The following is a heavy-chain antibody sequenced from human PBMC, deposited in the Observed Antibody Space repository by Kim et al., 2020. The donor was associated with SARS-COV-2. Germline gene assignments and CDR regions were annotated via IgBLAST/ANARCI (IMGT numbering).Heavy chain of an antibody. CDR1: GFSLSTSGVG. V-gene: IGHV2-5*02. J-gene: IGHJ4*02. D-gene: IGHD3-22*01. CDR2: IYWDDDK. Sequence: SGPTLVNPTQTLTLTCAFSGFSLSTSGVGVGWIRQPPGKALEWLALIYWDDDKRYSPSLKSRLTLTKDTSKNQVVLTMTNMNPVDTATYYCAHSRVRRGTWIVVSDVSVDYGGQGTLVTVSS. CDR3: AHSRVRRGTWIVVSDVSVDY.